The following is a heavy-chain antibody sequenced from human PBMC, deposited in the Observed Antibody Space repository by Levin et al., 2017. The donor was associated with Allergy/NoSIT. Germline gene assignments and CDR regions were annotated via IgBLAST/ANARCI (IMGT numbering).Heavy chain of an antibody. Sequence: GSLRLSCTVSGGSISSSSYYWGWIRQPPGKGLEWIGSIYYSGSTYYNPSLKSRVTISVDTSKNQFSLKLSSVTAADTAVYYCARPGYSSGWVVDYWGQGTLVTVSS. D-gene: IGHD6-19*01. CDR1: GGSISSSSYY. CDR2: IYYSGST. J-gene: IGHJ4*02. V-gene: IGHV4-39*01. CDR3: ARPGYSSGWVVDY.